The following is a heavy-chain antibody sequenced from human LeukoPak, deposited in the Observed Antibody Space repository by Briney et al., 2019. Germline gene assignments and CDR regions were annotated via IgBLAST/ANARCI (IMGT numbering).Heavy chain of an antibody. D-gene: IGHD3-22*01. Sequence: GGSLRLSCAASGFTFDDYGMSWVRQVPGKGLEWVSGINWNGGSTGYADSVKGRFTISRDNAKNSLYLQMNSLRAEDTALYYCARDEDSSGYYRYFHHWGQGTLVTVSS. J-gene: IGHJ1*01. CDR1: GFTFDDYG. CDR2: INWNGGST. V-gene: IGHV3-20*04. CDR3: ARDEDSSGYYRYFHH.